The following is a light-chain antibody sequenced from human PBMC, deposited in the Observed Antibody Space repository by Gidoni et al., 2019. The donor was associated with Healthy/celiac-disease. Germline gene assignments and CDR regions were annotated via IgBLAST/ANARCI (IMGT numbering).Light chain of an antibody. J-gene: IGKJ1*01. CDR2: KAS. Sequence: DIQMTPSPSTLSASVGDRVTITCRASQSISSWLPWYQQKPGKAPKLLIYKASSLESGVPSRFSGSGSGTEFTFTISSLQPDDFATYYCQQYNSYPWTFGQGTKVEIK. V-gene: IGKV1-5*03. CDR3: QQYNSYPWT. CDR1: QSISSW.